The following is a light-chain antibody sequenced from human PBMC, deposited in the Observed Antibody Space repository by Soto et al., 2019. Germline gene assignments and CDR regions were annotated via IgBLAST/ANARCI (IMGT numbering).Light chain of an antibody. CDR2: GAS. CDR3: QQYGTLPLT. J-gene: IGKJ4*01. CDR1: QSVSSN. V-gene: IGKV3-20*01. Sequence: EVVMTQSPATLSVSPGERATLSCRASQSVSSNLAWYQQKPGQAPRLLIFGASSRATGIPDRFSGSGSGTDFTLTISRLEPEDFAVFYCQQYGTLPLTFGGGTKVDIK.